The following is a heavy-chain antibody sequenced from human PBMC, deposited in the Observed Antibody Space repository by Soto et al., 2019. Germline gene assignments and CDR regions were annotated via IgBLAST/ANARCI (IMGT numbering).Heavy chain of an antibody. J-gene: IGHJ5*02. D-gene: IGHD1-26*01. CDR3: ARVGDYP. V-gene: IGHV4-4*02. CDR2: LHHSGSS. CDR1: GGSISRSNW. Sequence: QVQLQESGAGLVKPSGTLSLTCAVSGGSISRSNWWSWVRQPPGKGLEWVGELHHSGSSNYNPSLKGRVTISVDKSKNQFSPKPSSVTAADTAVYYCARVGDYPWGPGALVTVSS.